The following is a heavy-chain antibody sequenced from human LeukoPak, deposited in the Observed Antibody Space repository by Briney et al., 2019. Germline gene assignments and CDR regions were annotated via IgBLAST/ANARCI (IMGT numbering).Heavy chain of an antibody. CDR3: AELGITMIGGV. J-gene: IGHJ6*04. CDR2: ISTSSSYI. V-gene: IGHV3-21*01. D-gene: IGHD3-10*02. Sequence: GGSLRLSCAASGFTFSSYGMNWVRQAPGKGLEWVSSISTSSSYIYYADSMKGRFTISRDNAKNSLYLQMNSLRAEDTAVYYCAELGITMIGGVWGKGTTVTISS. CDR1: GFTFSSYG.